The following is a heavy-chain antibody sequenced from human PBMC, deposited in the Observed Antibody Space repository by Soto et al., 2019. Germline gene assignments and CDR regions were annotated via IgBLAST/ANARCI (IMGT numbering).Heavy chain of an antibody. V-gene: IGHV4-61*01. D-gene: IGHD6-19*01. J-gene: IGHJ6*02. CDR2: IYYSGST. CDR3: ARGIEGWYQGRYYFGMDV. Sequence: QVRLQESGPGLVKPSETLTLTCTVSGGSVSSGSYYWSWIRQPSCKGLEWIGYIYYSGSTNYNPSLKSRVTISVDTSKNQFSLKLSSVTAADTAVYYCARGIEGWYQGRYYFGMDVWGQGTTVTVSS. CDR1: GGSVSSGSYY.